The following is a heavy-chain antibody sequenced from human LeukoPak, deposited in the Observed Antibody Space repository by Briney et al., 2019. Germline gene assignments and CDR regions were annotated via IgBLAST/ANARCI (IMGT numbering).Heavy chain of an antibody. D-gene: IGHD4-17*01. CDR2: IYTSGIT. CDR1: GGSVSSVSSY. CDR3: ARGSDYGDDY. J-gene: IGHJ4*02. V-gene: IGHV4-61*02. Sequence: SQTLSLTCTVSGGSVSSVSSYWSWVRQPAGKGLEWIGRIYTSGITDYNPSLKSRVTISLDTSKNQFSLNLTSVTAADTAVYYCARGSDYGDDYWGQGTLVTVSS.